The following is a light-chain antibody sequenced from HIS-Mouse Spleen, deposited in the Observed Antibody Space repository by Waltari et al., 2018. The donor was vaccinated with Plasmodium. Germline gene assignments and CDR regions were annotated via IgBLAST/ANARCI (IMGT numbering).Light chain of an antibody. CDR3: QQSYSTWT. V-gene: IGKV1-39*01. CDR2: AAS. Sequence: DIQMTQSPSSLSASVGDRVTITCLASQSISSYLNLYQQKPGKAPTLLIYAASSLQSGVPSRFSGSGSGTDFTLTISILQPEYVASYYCQQSYSTWTFGQGTKVEIK. CDR1: QSISSY. J-gene: IGKJ1*01.